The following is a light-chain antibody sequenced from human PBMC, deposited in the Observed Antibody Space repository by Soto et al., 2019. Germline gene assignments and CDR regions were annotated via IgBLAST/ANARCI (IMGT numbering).Light chain of an antibody. CDR3: RSYTSASTLV. CDR1: SSDVGGYNY. V-gene: IGLV2-14*01. J-gene: IGLJ2*01. CDR2: DVN. Sequence: QSALTQPASVSGSPGQWITISCTGTSSDVGGYNYVSWYQQHPGKAPKLMIYDVNNRPSGVSNRFSGSKSGNTASLTISGLQTEDEADYYCRSYTSASTLVFGGGTKLTVL.